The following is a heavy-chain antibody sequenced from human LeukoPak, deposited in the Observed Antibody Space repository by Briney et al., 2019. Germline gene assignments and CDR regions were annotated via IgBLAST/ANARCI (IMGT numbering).Heavy chain of an antibody. Sequence: QARGSLRLSCAASGFTFSSYAMHWVRQAPGKGLEWVAVISYDGTDKHYADSVKGRFTISRDNSKNTLFLQMNSLRTEDTAVYYCARVRLRATYYYYYMDVWGKGTTVTVSS. V-gene: IGHV3-30*04. CDR3: ARVRLRATYYYYYMDV. CDR1: GFTFSSYA. CDR2: ISYDGTDK. D-gene: IGHD1-26*01. J-gene: IGHJ6*03.